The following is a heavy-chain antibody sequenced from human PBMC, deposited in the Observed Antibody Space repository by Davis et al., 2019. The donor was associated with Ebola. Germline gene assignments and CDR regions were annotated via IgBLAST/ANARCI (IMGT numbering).Heavy chain of an antibody. V-gene: IGHV1-18*01. CDR1: GYTFTSYG. CDR3: ARGSVGGYSYGLIDY. J-gene: IGHJ4*02. CDR2: ISAYNGNT. Sequence: ASVKVSCKASGYTFTSYGISWVRQAPGQGLEWMGWISAYNGNTNYAQKLQGRVTLTTDTSTSTAYMELRSLRSDDTAVYYCARGSVGGYSYGLIDYWGQGTLVTVSS. D-gene: IGHD5-18*01.